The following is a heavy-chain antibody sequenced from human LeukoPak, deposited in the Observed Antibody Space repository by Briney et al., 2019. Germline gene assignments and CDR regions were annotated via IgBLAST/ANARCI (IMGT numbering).Heavy chain of an antibody. CDR2: ISSSSSYI. V-gene: IGHV3-21*01. CDR1: GFTFSSYS. J-gene: IGHJ4*02. CDR3: AREAAAAGFDY. Sequence: GGSLRLSCAASGFTFSSYSMNWVRQAPGKGLEWVSSISSSSSYIYYADSVKGRFTISGDNAKNSLYLQMNSLRAEDTAVYYCAREAAAAGFDYWGQGTLVTVSS. D-gene: IGHD6-13*01.